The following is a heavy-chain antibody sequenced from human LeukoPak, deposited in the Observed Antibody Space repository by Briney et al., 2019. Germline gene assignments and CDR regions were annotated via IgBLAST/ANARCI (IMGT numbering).Heavy chain of an antibody. D-gene: IGHD3-16*01. Sequence: GGSLRLSCAASGFTFSSYSMNWVRQAPGKGLEWLSYISSTSSAIYYADSLNGRFTISRDNAKNSLYLQMDSLRAEDTAVYYCARVIGSYGDSAYWGQGTLVTVSS. V-gene: IGHV3-48*04. CDR3: ARVIGSYGDSAY. CDR2: ISSTSSAI. CDR1: GFTFSSYS. J-gene: IGHJ4*02.